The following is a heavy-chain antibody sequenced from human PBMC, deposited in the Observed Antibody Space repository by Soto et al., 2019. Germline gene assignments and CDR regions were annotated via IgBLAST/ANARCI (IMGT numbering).Heavy chain of an antibody. J-gene: IGHJ4*02. D-gene: IGHD1-26*01. Sequence: PSETLSLTCSVSNGSISGFYWTWIRQPPGKILEWIGYIHYSGRTDYNPSLTSRATMSVDTSKNQFSLNLRSITAADTAVYYCVRVGVGIGNHFDSWGRGTRVTVPS. CDR1: NGSISGFY. CDR3: VRVGVGIGNHFDS. CDR2: IHYSGRT. V-gene: IGHV4-59*12.